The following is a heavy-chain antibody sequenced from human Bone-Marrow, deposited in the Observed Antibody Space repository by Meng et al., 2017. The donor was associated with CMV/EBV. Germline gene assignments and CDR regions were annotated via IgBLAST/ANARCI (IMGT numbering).Heavy chain of an antibody. J-gene: IGHJ6*02. Sequence: GGSLRLSCAASGFTFSSYAMHWVRQAPGKGLEWVAVISYDGSNKYYADSVKGRFTISRDNSKNTLYLQMNSLRAEDTAVYYCARIAAAALKPYYYGMDVWGQGNTVTV. CDR3: ARIAAAALKPYYYGMDV. V-gene: IGHV3-30*04. CDR1: GFTFSSYA. D-gene: IGHD6-13*01. CDR2: ISYDGSNK.